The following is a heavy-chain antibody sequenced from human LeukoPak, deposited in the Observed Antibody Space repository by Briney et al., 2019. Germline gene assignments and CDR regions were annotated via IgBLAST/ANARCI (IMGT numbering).Heavy chain of an antibody. CDR3: ARRRYFDL. CDR2: IDHSGST. V-gene: IGHV4-34*01. J-gene: IGHJ2*01. CDR1: GGSFSGYY. Sequence: SETLSLPCAVYGGSFSGYYWSWIRQPPGKGLEWIGEIDHSGSTNYNPSLKSRVTISVDTSKNQFSLKLSSVTAADTAVYYCARRRYFDLWGRGTLVTVSS.